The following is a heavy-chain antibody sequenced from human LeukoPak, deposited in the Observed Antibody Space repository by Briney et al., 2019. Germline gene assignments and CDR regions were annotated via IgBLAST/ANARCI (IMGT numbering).Heavy chain of an antibody. V-gene: IGHV3-23*01. D-gene: IGHD5-24*01. CDR3: AKDQWLQEEVPGYYFDY. CDR2: ISGSGGST. CDR1: GFTLSSYA. J-gene: IGHJ4*02. Sequence: PGGSLRLSCAASGFTLSSYAMSWVRQAPGKGLEWVSAISGSGGSTYYADSVKGRFTISKDKSKNTLYLQMNSLRAEDTAVYYCAKDQWLQEEVPGYYFDYWGQGTLVTVSS.